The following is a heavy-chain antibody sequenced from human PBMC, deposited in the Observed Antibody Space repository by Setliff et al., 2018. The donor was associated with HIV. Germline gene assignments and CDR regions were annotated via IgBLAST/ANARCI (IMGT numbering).Heavy chain of an antibody. V-gene: IGHV1-18*01. D-gene: IGHD2-2*01. J-gene: IGHJ5*02. CDR2: ISAYNGHT. CDR1: GYTFTSYG. Sequence: ASVKVSCKASGYTFTSYGISWVRQAPGQGLEWMGWISAYNGHTNYAQKFQGRVTTTIDTSTSTAYTELRSLRSDDTAVYYCARDVPTYCSSINCYDTMNQNWFDPWGQGTLVTVSS. CDR3: ARDVPTYCSSINCYDTMNQNWFDP.